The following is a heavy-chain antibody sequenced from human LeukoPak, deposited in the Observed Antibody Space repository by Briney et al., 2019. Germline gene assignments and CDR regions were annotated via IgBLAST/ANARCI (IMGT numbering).Heavy chain of an antibody. V-gene: IGHV3-30*04. D-gene: IGHD3-22*01. J-gene: IGHJ3*02. CDR3: ARTMIVVDHLAAFDI. CDR2: ILNDGSHQ. CDR1: GFTFSNYA. Sequence: GGSLRLSCAASGFTFSNYAIHWVRQAPGKGLEWVAVILNDGSHQYYADSVKGRFTISRDNAKNSLYLQMNSLRAEDTAVYYCARTMIVVDHLAAFDIWGQGTMVTVSS.